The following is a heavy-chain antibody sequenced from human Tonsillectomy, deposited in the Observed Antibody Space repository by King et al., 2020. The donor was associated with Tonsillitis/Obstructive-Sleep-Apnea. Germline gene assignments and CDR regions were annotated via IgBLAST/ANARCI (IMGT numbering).Heavy chain of an antibody. J-gene: IGHJ4*02. D-gene: IGHD1-26*01. CDR3: ARDRVDGSYSMAFDY. CDR2: ISYDGSNK. V-gene: IGHV3-30*04. CDR1: GFTFSSYA. Sequence: VQLVESGGGVVQPGRSLRLSCAASGFTFSSYAMHWVRQAPGKGLEWVAVISYDGSNKYYADFVKGRFTISRDNSKNTLYLQMNSLRAEDTAVYYCARDRVDGSYSMAFDYWGQGTLVTVSS.